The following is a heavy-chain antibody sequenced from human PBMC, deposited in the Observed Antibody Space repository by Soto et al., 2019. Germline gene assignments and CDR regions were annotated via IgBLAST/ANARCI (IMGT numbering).Heavy chain of an antibody. V-gene: IGHV3-30-3*01. CDR1: GFTFSSYA. CDR3: ARALFLSNWFDP. CDR2: ISYDGSNK. J-gene: IGHJ5*02. Sequence: LRLSCAASGFTFSSYAIHWVRQSPGKGLDLVAFISYDGSNKYYADSVKGRFTISRDNSKNTLYLQMNSLRAEDTAVYYCARALFLSNWFDPWGQGTLVTVSS.